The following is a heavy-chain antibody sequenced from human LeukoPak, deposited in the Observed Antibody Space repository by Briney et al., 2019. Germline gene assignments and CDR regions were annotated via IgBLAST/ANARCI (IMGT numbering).Heavy chain of an antibody. CDR1: GYTFTSYD. CDR2: MNPNSGNT. Sequence: GASVKVSCKASGYTFTSYDINWVRQATGQGLEWMGWMNPNSGNTGYAQKFQGRVTMSTDTMTADTSTYTAYMELRSLRSDDTAVYYCASDGGGGYDFLPLGYWGQGTLVTVSS. J-gene: IGHJ4*02. CDR3: ASDGGGGYDFLPLGY. D-gene: IGHD5-12*01. V-gene: IGHV1-8*02.